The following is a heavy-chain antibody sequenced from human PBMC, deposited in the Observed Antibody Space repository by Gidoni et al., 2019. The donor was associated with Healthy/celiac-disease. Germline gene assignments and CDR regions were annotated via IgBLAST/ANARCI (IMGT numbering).Heavy chain of an antibody. J-gene: IGHJ4*02. CDR2: IWYDGSNK. CDR1: GFTFSSYG. Sequence: QVQLVESGGGVVKPGRSLRLSCAASGFTFSSYGMHWVRQAPGKGLEWVAVIWYDGSNKYYADSVKGRFTSSRDNSKNTLYLQMNSLRAEDTAVYYCARDSSQGLPDYWGQGTLVTVSS. CDR3: ARDSSQGLPDY. D-gene: IGHD6-19*01. V-gene: IGHV3-33*01.